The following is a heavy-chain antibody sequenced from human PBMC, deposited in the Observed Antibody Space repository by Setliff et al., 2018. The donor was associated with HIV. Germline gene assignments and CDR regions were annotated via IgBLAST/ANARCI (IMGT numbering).Heavy chain of an antibody. J-gene: IGHJ3*02. V-gene: IGHV4-31*01. CDR3: ARHLYWNPDAFDI. CDR2: IHYTGTT. CDR1: GGSISSSSYY. Sequence: PSETLSLTCTVSGGSISSSSYYWNWFRQYPGKGLEWIGYIHYTGTTNQDPSLRSLITISLDTSKNQFSLRLSSVTAADTAVFFCARHLYWNPDAFDIWGQGTMVTVSS. D-gene: IGHD1-1*01.